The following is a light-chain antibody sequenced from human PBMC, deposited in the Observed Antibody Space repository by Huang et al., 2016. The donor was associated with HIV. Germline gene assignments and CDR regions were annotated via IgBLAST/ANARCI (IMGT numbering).Light chain of an antibody. V-gene: IGKV3D-20*01. CDR2: DAS. CDR3: QQYGSSPLT. J-gene: IGKJ4*01. Sequence: EIVLTQSPATLSLSPGERATLSCGASQSLSSSYFSCDQHKPGLAPRLLIYDASNRATGIPDRVSGSGSGTDFTLTISRLEPEDFAVYYCQQYGSSPLTFGGGTKVEIK. CDR1: QSLSSSY.